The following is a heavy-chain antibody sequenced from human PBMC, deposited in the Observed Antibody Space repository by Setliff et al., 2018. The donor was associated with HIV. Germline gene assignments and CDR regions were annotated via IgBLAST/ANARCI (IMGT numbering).Heavy chain of an antibody. CDR3: ARDLDVVVVVAATEYGMDV. D-gene: IGHD2-15*01. Sequence: ASVKVSCKASGYTFTGYYMHWVRQAPGQGLEWMGWINPNSGGTNYAQKFQGRVTMTRDTSISTAYMELSRLRSDDTAVYYCARDLDVVVVVAATEYGMDVWGQGTTVTVSS. J-gene: IGHJ6*02. V-gene: IGHV1-2*02. CDR1: GYTFTGYY. CDR2: INPNSGGT.